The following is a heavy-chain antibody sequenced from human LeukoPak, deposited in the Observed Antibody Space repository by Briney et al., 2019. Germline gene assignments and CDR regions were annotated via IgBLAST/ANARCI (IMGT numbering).Heavy chain of an antibody. CDR3: AKALLEWLLFTAFDI. CDR1: GFTFSSYG. Sequence: GGSLRLSCAASGFTFSSYGMHWVRQAPGKGLEWVSSISSRSSYIYYADSVKGRFTISRDNAKNSLYLQMNSLRAEDTAVYYCAKALLEWLLFTAFDIWGQGTMVTVSS. V-gene: IGHV3-21*04. CDR2: ISSRSSYI. D-gene: IGHD3-3*01. J-gene: IGHJ3*02.